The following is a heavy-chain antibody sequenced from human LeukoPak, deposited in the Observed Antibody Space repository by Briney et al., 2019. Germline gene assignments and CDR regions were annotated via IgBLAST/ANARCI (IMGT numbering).Heavy chain of an antibody. J-gene: IGHJ5*02. Sequence: SETLSLTCTVSGGSISSGGYYWSWIRQHPEKGLKWIGYIYYSGSTYYNPSLKSRVTISVDTSKNQFSLKLSSVTAADTAVYYCARRGGGYGLAGFDPWGQGTLVTVSS. CDR2: IYYSGST. V-gene: IGHV4-31*03. CDR1: GGSISSGGYY. CDR3: ARRGGGYGLAGFDP. D-gene: IGHD3-22*01.